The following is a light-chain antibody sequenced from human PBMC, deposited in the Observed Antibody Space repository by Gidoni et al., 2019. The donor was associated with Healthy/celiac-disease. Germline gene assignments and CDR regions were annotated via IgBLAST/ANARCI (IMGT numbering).Light chain of an antibody. V-gene: IGKV3-11*01. Sequence: EIVLKQSPATLSLSPGERAPLSCRASQSVSSYLAWYQQKPGQAPRLLIYDASNRATGIPARFSGSGSGTDFTLTISSLEPEDFAVYYCQQRSNWPYTFXQXTKLEIK. J-gene: IGKJ2*01. CDR1: QSVSSY. CDR3: QQRSNWPYT. CDR2: DAS.